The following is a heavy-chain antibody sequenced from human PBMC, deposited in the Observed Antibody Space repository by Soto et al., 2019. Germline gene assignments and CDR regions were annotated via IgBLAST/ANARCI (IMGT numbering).Heavy chain of an antibody. V-gene: IGHV3-48*02. CDR1: GFTFSSYA. D-gene: IGHD2-15*01. Sequence: GGSLRLSCAASGFTFSSYAMSWVRQAPGKGLEWLSYISSGSGTIYYADSVKGRFTISRDNAKNSLYLQMNSLRDEDTAVYYCARPQYCSGGTCYLDYWGQGTLVTVSS. CDR2: ISSGSGTI. J-gene: IGHJ4*02. CDR3: ARPQYCSGGTCYLDY.